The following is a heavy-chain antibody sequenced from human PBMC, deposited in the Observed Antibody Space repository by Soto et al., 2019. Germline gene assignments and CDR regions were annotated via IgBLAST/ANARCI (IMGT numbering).Heavy chain of an antibody. CDR2: LYSGGTT. D-gene: IGHD1-26*01. J-gene: IGHJ5*02. CDR3: VRDRGGSYWLDP. CDR1: GFTFSSYA. Sequence: GGSLRLSCAASGFTFSSYAMHWVRQAPGKGLEWVSILYSGGTTYYADSVKGRFTFSRDNAANTAFLQMNNLRVEDTAVYYCVRDRGGSYWLDPWGQGTLVTVSS. V-gene: IGHV3-53*01.